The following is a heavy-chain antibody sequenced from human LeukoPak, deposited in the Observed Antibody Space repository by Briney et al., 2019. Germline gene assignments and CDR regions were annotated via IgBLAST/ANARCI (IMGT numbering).Heavy chain of an antibody. CDR2: IGGSGTRT. D-gene: IGHD2-2*03. CDR3: AKDSGWIFFDD. Sequence: GGSLRLSCSASGFTFTTYGMNWVRQAPGKGLEWVSGIGGSGTRTYYADSVKGRFTISRDNSKNTLYLQMNSLRDEDTAVYYCAKDSGWIFFDDWGQGTLVTVSS. J-gene: IGHJ4*02. CDR1: GFTFTTYG. V-gene: IGHV3-23*01.